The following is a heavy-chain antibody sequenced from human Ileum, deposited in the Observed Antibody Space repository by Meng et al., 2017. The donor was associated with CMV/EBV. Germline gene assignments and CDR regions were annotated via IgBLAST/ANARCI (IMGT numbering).Heavy chain of an antibody. J-gene: IGHJ4*02. CDR2: IKSKTDGGTI. V-gene: IGHV3-15*07. D-gene: IGHD1-14*01. CDR3: ATVGPYSRSVY. CDR1: GFTFITAW. Sequence: VSGFTFITAWMNWVRQAPGKGLEWVGCIKSKTDGGTIDYAAPVKGRFTISRDDSKDTLYLQMDSLKTEDTAVYYCATVGPYSRSVYWGQGTLVTVSS.